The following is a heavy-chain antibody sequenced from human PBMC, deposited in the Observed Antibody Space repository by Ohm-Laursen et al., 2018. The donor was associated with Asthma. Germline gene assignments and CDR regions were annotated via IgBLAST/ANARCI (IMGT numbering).Heavy chain of an antibody. CDR3: AKTLLDTTYYDFWSGYYGMDV. Sequence: SLRLSCAASGFTFSSYWMHWVRQAPGKGLVWVSRINSDGSSTSYADSVKGRFTISRDNAKNTLYLQMNSLRAEDTAVYYCAKTLLDTTYYDFWSGYYGMDVWGQGTTVTVSS. D-gene: IGHD3-3*01. CDR2: INSDGSST. CDR1: GFTFSSYW. V-gene: IGHV3-74*01. J-gene: IGHJ6*02.